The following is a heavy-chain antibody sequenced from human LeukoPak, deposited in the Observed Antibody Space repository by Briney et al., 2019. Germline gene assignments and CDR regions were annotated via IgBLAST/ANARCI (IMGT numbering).Heavy chain of an antibody. D-gene: IGHD2-2*01. CDR2: ISSSSSYT. V-gene: IGHV3-11*06. CDR1: GFTFSDYY. Sequence: GGSLRLSCAASGFTFSDYYMSWIRQAPGKGLEWVSYISSSSSYTNYADSVKGRFTISRDNAKNSLYLQMNSLRAEDTAVYYCALKGVVPAAQFDYWGQGTLVTVSS. J-gene: IGHJ4*02. CDR3: ALKGVVPAAQFDY.